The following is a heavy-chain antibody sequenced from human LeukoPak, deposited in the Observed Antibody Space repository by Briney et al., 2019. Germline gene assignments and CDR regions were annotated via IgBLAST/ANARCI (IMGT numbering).Heavy chain of an antibody. CDR2: IIPIFGTA. Sequence: SVKVSCKASGGTFSSYAISWVRQAPGQGLEWMGRIIPIFGTANYAQKFQGRVTITTDESTSTAYMELSSLRSEDTALYYCARDLPSSWRFDYWGQGTLVTVSS. CDR3: ARDLPSSWRFDY. J-gene: IGHJ4*02. D-gene: IGHD6-13*01. CDR1: GGTFSSYA. V-gene: IGHV1-69*05.